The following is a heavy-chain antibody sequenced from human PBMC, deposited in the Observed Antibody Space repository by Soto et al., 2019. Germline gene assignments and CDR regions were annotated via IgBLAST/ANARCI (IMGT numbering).Heavy chain of an antibody. CDR1: GASISSVKW. D-gene: IGHD6-19*01. J-gene: IGHJ1*01. Sequence: SETLSLTCAVCGASISSVKWWSWVRQPPGKGLEWIGEIYHGVDTNYNSSLKSRVTMSVDKSRNQFTLRLTSVTAADTAVYYCASTDSRWQTYEAYWGQGTLVTVSS. CDR3: ASTDSRWQTYEAY. V-gene: IGHV4-4*02. CDR2: IYHGVDT.